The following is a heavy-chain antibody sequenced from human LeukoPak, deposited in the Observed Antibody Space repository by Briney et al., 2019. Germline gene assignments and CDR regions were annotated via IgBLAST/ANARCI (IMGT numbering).Heavy chain of an antibody. CDR2: ISGSGSNT. D-gene: IGHD1-14*01. V-gene: IGHV3-23*01. J-gene: IGHJ4*02. Sequence: GGSLRLPCAASGFTFSSYAMSWVRQAPGKGLEWVSAISGSGSNTYYADSVKGRFTISRDSSKNTLYLQMNSLRAEDTAVYYCAKVRGITNGYYFDYWGQGTLVTVSS. CDR3: AKVRGITNGYYFDY. CDR1: GFTFSSYA.